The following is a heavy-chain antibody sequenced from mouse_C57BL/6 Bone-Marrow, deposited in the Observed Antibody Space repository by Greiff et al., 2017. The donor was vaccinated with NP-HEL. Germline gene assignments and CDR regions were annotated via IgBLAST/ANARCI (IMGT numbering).Heavy chain of an antibody. J-gene: IGHJ2*01. CDR1: GYSITSGYY. CDR3: ARGNYGFDC. CDR2: ISYDGSN. Sequence: EVQLQQSGPGLVKPSQSLSLTCSVTGYSITSGYYWNWIRQFPGNKLEWMGYISYDGSNNYNPSLKNRISITRDTSKNQFFLKLNSVTTEDTATYYCARGNYGFDCWGQGTTLTVSS. V-gene: IGHV3-6*01. D-gene: IGHD2-1*01.